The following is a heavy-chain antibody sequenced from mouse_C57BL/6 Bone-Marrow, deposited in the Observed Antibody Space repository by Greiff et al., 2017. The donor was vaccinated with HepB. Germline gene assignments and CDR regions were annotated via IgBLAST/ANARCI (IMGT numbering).Heavy chain of an antibody. J-gene: IGHJ4*01. CDR1: GYTFTSYW. CDR3: ARYGNYPYYYAMDY. V-gene: IGHV1-55*01. D-gene: IGHD2-1*01. CDR2: IYPGSGST. Sequence: QVQLQQPGAELVKPGASVKMSCKASGYTFTSYWITWVKQRPGQGLEWIGDIYPGSGSTNYNEKFKSKATLTVDTSSSTAYMQLTSLTSEDSAVYYCARYGNYPYYYAMDYWGQGTSVTVSS.